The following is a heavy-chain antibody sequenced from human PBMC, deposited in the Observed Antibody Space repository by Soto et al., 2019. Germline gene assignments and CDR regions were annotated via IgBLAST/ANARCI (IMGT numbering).Heavy chain of an antibody. V-gene: IGHV4-34*01. CDR3: ARGSSYGDFDY. J-gene: IGHJ4*02. CDR1: GGSFSGYY. D-gene: IGHD2-8*01. CDR2: INHSGST. Sequence: PSETLSLTCAVYGGSFSGYYWSWIRQPPGKGLEWIGEINHSGSTNYNPSLKSRVTISVDTSKNQFSLKLSSVTAADTAVYYCARGSSYGDFDYWGQGTLVTVS.